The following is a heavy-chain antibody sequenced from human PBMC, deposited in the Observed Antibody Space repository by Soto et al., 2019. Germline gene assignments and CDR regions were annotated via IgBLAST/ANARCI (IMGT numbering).Heavy chain of an antibody. CDR1: GYIFTNYY. J-gene: IGHJ4*02. V-gene: IGHV1-46*01. D-gene: IGHD6-19*01. CDR3: ARAVAVAADFDY. Sequence: GVSVKVSCKASGYIFTNYYIHWVRQAPGQGLEWMGIINLSADRTSYAQKFQGRVTITRDTSASTAYMELSSLRSEDTAVYYCARAVAVAADFDYWGQGTLVTVSS. CDR2: INLSADRT.